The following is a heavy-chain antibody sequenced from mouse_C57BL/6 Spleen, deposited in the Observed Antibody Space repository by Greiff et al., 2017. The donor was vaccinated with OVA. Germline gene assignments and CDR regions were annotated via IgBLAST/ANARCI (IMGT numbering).Heavy chain of an antibody. CDR1: GYTFTSYW. CDR2: IHPSDSDT. J-gene: IGHJ3*01. D-gene: IGHD4-1*01. Sequence: QVHVKQPGAELVKPGASVKVSCKASGYTFTSYWMHWVKQRPGQGLEWIGRIHPSDSDTNYNQKFKGKATLTVDKSSSTAYMQLSSLTSEDSAVYYCAIPSPNWDVGFAYWGQGTLVTVSA. V-gene: IGHV1-74*01. CDR3: AIPSPNWDVGFAY.